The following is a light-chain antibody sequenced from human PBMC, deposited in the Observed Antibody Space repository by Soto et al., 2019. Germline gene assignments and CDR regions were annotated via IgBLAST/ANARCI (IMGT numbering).Light chain of an antibody. CDR3: SAWDNSLNGYV. V-gene: IGLV1-44*01. J-gene: IGLJ1*01. CDR2: TAG. CDR1: SSNIGSNT. Sequence: QSVLTQPLSVSASPGQRVTISCSGGSSNIGSNTVAWYQHLPGTAPPRLIFTAGQRPSGVPGRFSGSKSGTPASLAISGLQSEDEGDYYCSAWDNSLNGYVFGPGTKLTVL.